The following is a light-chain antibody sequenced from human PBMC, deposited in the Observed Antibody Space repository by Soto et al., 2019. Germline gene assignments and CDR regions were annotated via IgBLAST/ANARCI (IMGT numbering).Light chain of an antibody. Sequence: QSVLTQPPSASGAPRQSVTISCSGTNSNIGSNAVHWYQQLPGKAPTILMFYNDMSPSGVSDRFSGSKSGNTASLAISGLQAEDEGDYYCGTWEDSNTDWVFGGGTKLTVL. CDR3: GTWEDSNTDWV. CDR2: YND. J-gene: IGLJ3*02. CDR1: NSNIGSNA. V-gene: IGLV1-36*01.